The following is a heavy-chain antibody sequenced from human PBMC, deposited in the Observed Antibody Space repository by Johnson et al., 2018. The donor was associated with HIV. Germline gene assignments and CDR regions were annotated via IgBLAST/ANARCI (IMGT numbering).Heavy chain of an antibody. D-gene: IGHD3-3*01. CDR1: GFTFSSWP. V-gene: IGHV3-64*01. CDR2: ITGSGDT. J-gene: IGHJ3*02. Sequence: VQLVESGGALVQPGGSLRLSCAASGFTFSSWPMHWVRQAPGKGLEYVSRITGSGDTYYVNSVKGRFTISRDNSKSTLYLQMDSLRAEDTAVYYCAKDLGDFWSGYYFDIWGQGTMVTVSS. CDR3: AKDLGDFWSGYYFDI.